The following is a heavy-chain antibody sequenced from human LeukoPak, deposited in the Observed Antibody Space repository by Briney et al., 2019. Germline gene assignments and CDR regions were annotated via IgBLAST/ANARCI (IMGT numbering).Heavy chain of an antibody. CDR3: AKGPYSGSPSSFDY. J-gene: IGHJ4*02. CDR2: ISGSGGST. D-gene: IGHD1-26*01. CDR1: GFTFSSYA. V-gene: IGHV3-23*01. Sequence: GGALRLSCAASGFTFSSYAMSWVRQAAGKGLEWVSAISGSGGSTYYADSVKGRFTISRDNSKNTLYLQMNSLRAEDTAVYYCAKGPYSGSPSSFDYWGQGTLVTVSS.